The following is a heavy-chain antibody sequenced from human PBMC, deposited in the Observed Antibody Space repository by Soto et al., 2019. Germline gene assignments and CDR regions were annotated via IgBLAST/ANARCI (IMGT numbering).Heavy chain of an antibody. Sequence: ESLSLTCAVSGYSISSGYYWCWIRQPPGKGLEWIGSIYHSGSTYYNPSLKSRVTISVDTSRNQFSLKLSSVTAADKAGYYCARVYADTAMVPSYWGQGTLVTVYS. CDR2: IYHSGST. J-gene: IGHJ4*02. D-gene: IGHD5-18*01. CDR3: ARVYADTAMVPSY. CDR1: GYSISSGYY. V-gene: IGHV4-38-2*01.